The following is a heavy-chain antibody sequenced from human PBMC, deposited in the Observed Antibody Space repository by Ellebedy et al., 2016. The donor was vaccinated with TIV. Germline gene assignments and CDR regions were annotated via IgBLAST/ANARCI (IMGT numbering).Heavy chain of an antibody. J-gene: IGHJ6*02. Sequence: SETLSLTXTVSGGSVSSGSSYWSWIRQPPGKGLEWIGYIYYSGSTNYNPSLKSRVTISVDTSKNHFSLKLSSVTAADTAVYHCARKYDYGGPGPRYYYAMDVWGQGTTVTVSS. CDR1: GGSVSSGSSY. CDR2: IYYSGST. V-gene: IGHV4-61*03. D-gene: IGHD4/OR15-4a*01. CDR3: ARKYDYGGPGPRYYYAMDV.